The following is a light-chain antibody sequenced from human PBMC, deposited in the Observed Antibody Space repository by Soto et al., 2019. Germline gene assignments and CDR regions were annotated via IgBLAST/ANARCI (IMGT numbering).Light chain of an antibody. J-gene: IGKJ4*01. CDR1: QGIGDT. Sequence: EVVMTQSPATLSVSPGEGVTLSCRASQGIGDTLAWYQQKPGQAPRLLMSSASSRATGIPERFSGSASGTDFTLTISRLEPEDFAVYYCQQFVTSPITFGGGTKVDIK. V-gene: IGKV3-20*01. CDR2: SAS. CDR3: QQFVTSPIT.